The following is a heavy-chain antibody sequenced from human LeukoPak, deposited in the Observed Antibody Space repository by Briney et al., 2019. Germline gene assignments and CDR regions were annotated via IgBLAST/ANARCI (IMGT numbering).Heavy chain of an antibody. D-gene: IGHD2-8*01. J-gene: IGHJ6*03. CDR3: AREVQMVYDYYMDV. CDR1: GFTFSSYS. CDR2: ISSSSSYI. V-gene: IGHV3-21*01. Sequence: PGGSLRLSCAASGFTFSSYSMNWVRQAPGKGLEWVSSISSSSSYIYYADSVKGRFTISRDNAKNSLYLQMNSLRAEDTAVYYCAREVQMVYDYYMDVWGKGTTVTVSS.